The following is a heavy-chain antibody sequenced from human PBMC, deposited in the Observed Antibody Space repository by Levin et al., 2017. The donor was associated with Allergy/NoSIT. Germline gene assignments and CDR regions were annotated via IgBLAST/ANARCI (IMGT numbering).Heavy chain of an antibody. Sequence: ASVKVSCKASGYTFTFYGLTWVRQAPGQGLEWMGWISPYNGDTKYGQNFQGRVTMTADTSTSTVYLELRSLRFDDTAIYYCAREMAETAADTSDLWGQGTMIIVSS. CDR1: GYTFTFYG. CDR3: AREMAETAADTSDL. V-gene: IGHV1-18*01. D-gene: IGHD2-8*01. J-gene: IGHJ3*01. CDR2: ISPYNGDT.